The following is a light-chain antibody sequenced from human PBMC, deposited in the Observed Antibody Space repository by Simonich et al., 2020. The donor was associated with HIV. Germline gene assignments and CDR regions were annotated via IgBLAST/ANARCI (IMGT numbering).Light chain of an antibody. V-gene: IGKV1-NL1*01. Sequence: DIQMTQSPSSLSASVGDRVTLACRGSQSSRTYLNWYQQKPGKAPKLLIYAASRLERGVPSRCRGSGSGTDYPLTISSLQPEDVAVYYCHQYYSIPTFGQGTKAEVK. CDR1: QSSRTY. CDR2: AAS. J-gene: IGKJ1*01. CDR3: HQYYSIPT.